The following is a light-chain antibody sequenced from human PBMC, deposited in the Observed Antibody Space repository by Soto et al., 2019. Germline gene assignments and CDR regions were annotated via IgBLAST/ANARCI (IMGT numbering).Light chain of an antibody. V-gene: IGLV2-14*01. Sequence: QSALTQPASVSGSPGQSITISCTGTSSDVGGYNYVSWYQQHPGKAPKLIMYEVSNRASGVSNRFSGSKSGNTASLTISGRQAEDEADYYCSSYTTSSTWVFGGGTKLTVL. CDR3: SSYTTSSTWV. J-gene: IGLJ3*02. CDR1: SSDVGGYNY. CDR2: EVS.